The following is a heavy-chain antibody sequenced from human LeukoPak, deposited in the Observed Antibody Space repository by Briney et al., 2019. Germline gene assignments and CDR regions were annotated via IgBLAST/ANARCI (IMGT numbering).Heavy chain of an antibody. Sequence: SETLSLTCAVYGGSFIGYYWSWIRQPPGKGLEWIGEINHSGSTNYNPSLKSRVTISVDTSKNQFSLKLSSVTAADTAVYYCARGRYSGSYYLGRDAFDIWGQGTMVTVSS. D-gene: IGHD1-26*01. J-gene: IGHJ3*02. CDR3: ARGRYSGSYYLGRDAFDI. V-gene: IGHV4-34*01. CDR2: INHSGST. CDR1: GGSFIGYY.